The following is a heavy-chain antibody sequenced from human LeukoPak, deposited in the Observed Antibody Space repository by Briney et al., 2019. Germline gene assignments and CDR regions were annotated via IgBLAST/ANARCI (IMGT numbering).Heavy chain of an antibody. V-gene: IGHV1-18*01. Sequence: ASVKVSCKASGYTFTSFGISWVRQAPGQGLEWMGWISAYNGNTNFAQKLQGRVSMTTDTSTSTAYMELRSLRSDDTAVYYCARDVITMVRGAYDYWGQGTLVTVSS. D-gene: IGHD3-10*01. CDR2: ISAYNGNT. CDR3: ARDVITMVRGAYDY. J-gene: IGHJ4*02. CDR1: GYTFTSFG.